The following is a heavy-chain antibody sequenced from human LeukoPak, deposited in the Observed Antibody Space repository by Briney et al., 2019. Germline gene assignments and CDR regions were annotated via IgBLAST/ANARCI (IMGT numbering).Heavy chain of an antibody. CDR1: GFTVSSNY. J-gene: IGHJ4*02. D-gene: IGHD5-18*01. CDR3: ARGRGYSFFFDY. V-gene: IGHV3-66*02. Sequence: GGSLRLSCAASGFTVSSNYMSWVRQAPGKGLEWVSVIDSGGGTYYADSVKGRFTISRDNSKNTLYLQMNSLRAEDTAVYYCARGRGYSFFFDYWGQGTLVTVSS. CDR2: IDSGGGT.